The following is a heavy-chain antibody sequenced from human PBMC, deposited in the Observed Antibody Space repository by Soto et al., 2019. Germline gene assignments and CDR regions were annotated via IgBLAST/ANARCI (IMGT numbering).Heavy chain of an antibody. D-gene: IGHD4-17*01. J-gene: IGHJ4*02. CDR3: ASHDYRDGAYFDY. V-gene: IGHV4-61*01. CDR2: IYYSGST. Sequence: KSSETLSLTCTVSGGSVSSGSYYWSWIRQPPGKGLEWIGYIYYSGSTNYNPSLKSRVTISVDTSKNQFSLKLSSVTAADTAVYYCASHDYRDGAYFDYWGQGTLVTVSS. CDR1: GGSVSSGSYY.